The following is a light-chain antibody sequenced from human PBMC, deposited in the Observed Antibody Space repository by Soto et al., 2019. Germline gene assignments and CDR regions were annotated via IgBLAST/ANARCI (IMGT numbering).Light chain of an antibody. CDR2: GAS. J-gene: IGKJ4*01. V-gene: IGKV3-20*01. CDR1: QSVSSSY. Sequence: EIVLTQSPGTLSLSPGERATLSCRASQSVSSSYLAWYQQKPGQAPRLLIYGASSRATAIPDRFSGSGSWTDLPLTISRLEPEDFAVYYGQQYGSSPPLTFGGGTKVEIK. CDR3: QQYGSSPPLT.